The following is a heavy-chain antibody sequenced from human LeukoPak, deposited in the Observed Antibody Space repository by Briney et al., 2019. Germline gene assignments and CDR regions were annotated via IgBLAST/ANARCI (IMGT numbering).Heavy chain of an antibody. Sequence: GGSLRLSCAASGFTFDDYGMSWVRQAPGKGLEWVSGINWNGGSTGYADSVKGRFTISRDNAKNSLYLQMNSLRAEDTALYYCARDGGYYYDSSCYVGYWGQGTLVTVSS. J-gene: IGHJ4*02. CDR3: ARDGGYYYDSSCYVGY. CDR2: INWNGGST. D-gene: IGHD3-22*01. CDR1: GFTFDDYG. V-gene: IGHV3-20*04.